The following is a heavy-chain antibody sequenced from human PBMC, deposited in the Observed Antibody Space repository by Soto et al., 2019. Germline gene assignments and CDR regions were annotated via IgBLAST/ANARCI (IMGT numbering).Heavy chain of an antibody. V-gene: IGHV3-21*01. D-gene: IGHD6-19*01. CDR3: ARTLQAIDYSRGWYYFDY. CDR1: GFTFSSYS. J-gene: IGHJ4*02. CDR2: ISSSSSYI. Sequence: PGGSLRLSCAASGFTFSSYSMNWVRPAPGKGLEWVSSISSSSSYIYYAGSVKGRFTISRDNAKNSLYLQMNSLRAEDTAEYYCARTLQAIDYSRGWYYFDYWGQGTLVTVSS.